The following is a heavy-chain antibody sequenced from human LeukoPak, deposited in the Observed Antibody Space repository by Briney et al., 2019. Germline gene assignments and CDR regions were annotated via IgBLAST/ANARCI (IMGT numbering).Heavy chain of an antibody. CDR3: ARALYGSSGYYDY. CDR1: GFNSSDHY. V-gene: IGHV3-11*01. J-gene: IGHJ4*02. CDR2: ISGSGATL. D-gene: IGHD3-22*01. Sequence: GGSLRLSCAASGFNSSDHYMSWVRQTPGRPLEWVSYISGSGATLHHADSVKGRFTISRDNAKNSLSLQMNSLRAEDTALYYCARALYGSSGYYDYWGQGILVTVSS.